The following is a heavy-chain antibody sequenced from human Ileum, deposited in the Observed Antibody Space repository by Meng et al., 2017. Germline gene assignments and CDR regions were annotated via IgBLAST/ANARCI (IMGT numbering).Heavy chain of an antibody. V-gene: IGHV4-4*02. CDR2: IHHSGST. CDR1: GVSISTIDG. J-gene: IGHJ4*02. D-gene: IGHD3-16*02. CDR3: AREWSGSYRYFDY. Sequence: LERPAPGLLWCWGALALACPVSGVSISTIDGCSWGRQPPGEGLEWVGEIHHSGSTNYYPSLKSRVTISVDKSKNQFSLKLNSVTAADSAVYYCAREWSGSYRYFDYWGQGTLVTVSS.